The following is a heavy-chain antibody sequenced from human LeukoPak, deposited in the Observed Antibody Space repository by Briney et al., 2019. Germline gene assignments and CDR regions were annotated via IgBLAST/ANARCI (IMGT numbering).Heavy chain of an antibody. CDR1: GFTFSSCW. CDR3: ANHRWGYGMDV. D-gene: IGHD3-16*01. V-gene: IGHV3-7*01. J-gene: IGHJ6*02. CDR2: IKQDGSEK. Sequence: GGSLRLSCAASGFTFSSCWINWVRQAPGKGLEWVAKIKQDGSEKYYVDSVKGRFTISRDNAKNSLYLQMNSLRAEDTAVYYCANHRWGYGMDVWGQGTTVTVSS.